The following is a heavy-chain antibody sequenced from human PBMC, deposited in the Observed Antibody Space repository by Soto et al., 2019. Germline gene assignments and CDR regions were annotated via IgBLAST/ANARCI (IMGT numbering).Heavy chain of an antibody. Sequence: LSLTCTVSGGSISSGGYYWSWIRQHPGKGLEWIGYIYYSGSTYYNPSLKSRVTISVDTSKNQFSLKLSSVTAADTAVYYCARDRFAGDDILTGYPDYYYYGMDVGGQGTTVTVS. CDR1: GGSISSGGYY. CDR2: IYYSGST. CDR3: ARDRFAGDDILTGYPDYYYYGMDV. J-gene: IGHJ6*02. D-gene: IGHD3-9*01. V-gene: IGHV4-31*03.